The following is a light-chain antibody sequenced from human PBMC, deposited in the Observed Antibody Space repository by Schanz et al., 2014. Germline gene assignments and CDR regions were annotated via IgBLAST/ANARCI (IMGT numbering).Light chain of an antibody. CDR3: QQYGSSPS. J-gene: IGKJ3*01. CDR1: QSVSSNY. Sequence: EIVLTQSPGTLSLSPGERATLSCRASQSVSSNYLAWYQQTPGQAPRLLIYGASSRATGIPDRFSGSGSRTDFTLTISRLEPEDFAVYYCQQYGSSPSFGPGTKVDI. V-gene: IGKV3-20*01. CDR2: GAS.